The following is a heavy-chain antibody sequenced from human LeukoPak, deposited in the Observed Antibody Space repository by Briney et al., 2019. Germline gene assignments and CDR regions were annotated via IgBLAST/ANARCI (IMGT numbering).Heavy chain of an antibody. D-gene: IGHD3-10*01. Sequence: SETLSLTCTVSGGSISSYYWSWIRQPPGKGLEWIGYIYYSGSTNYNPSLKSRVTISVDTSKNQFSLKLSSVTAADTAVYYCARDQYRITMVREGPVLLDYYYGMDVWGQGTTVTVSS. CDR3: ARDQYRITMVREGPVLLDYYYGMDV. V-gene: IGHV4-59*01. J-gene: IGHJ6*02. CDR1: GGSISSYY. CDR2: IYYSGST.